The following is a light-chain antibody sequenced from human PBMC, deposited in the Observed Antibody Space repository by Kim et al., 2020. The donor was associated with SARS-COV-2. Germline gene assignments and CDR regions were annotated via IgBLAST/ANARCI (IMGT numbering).Light chain of an antibody. CDR1: ENIKYY. J-gene: IGKJ2*01. CDR2: QAS. Sequence: ASVGDNVTITCRASENIKYYVSWLQQKLGRTPKLLIYQASDLEDGVPSRFSGSGSGTDFTFTITSLQPDDFATYYCLHFNSYSGAFGQGTKVDIK. V-gene: IGKV1-5*03. CDR3: LHFNSYSGA.